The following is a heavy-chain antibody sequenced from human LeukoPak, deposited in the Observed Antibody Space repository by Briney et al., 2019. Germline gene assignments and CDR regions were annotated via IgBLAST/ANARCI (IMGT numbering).Heavy chain of an antibody. D-gene: IGHD3-22*01. CDR2: IKGDGSST. J-gene: IGHJ4*02. V-gene: IGHV3-74*01. Sequence: PGGSLRLSCAASGFTFSTYWMHWVRQAPGKGLVWVSRIKGDGSSTSYADSVKGRFTISRDNAKNTLYLQMNSLRAEDTAVYYCARSYYDSSGYLIFVYWGQGTLVTVSS. CDR1: GFTFSTYW. CDR3: ARSYYDSSGYLIFVY.